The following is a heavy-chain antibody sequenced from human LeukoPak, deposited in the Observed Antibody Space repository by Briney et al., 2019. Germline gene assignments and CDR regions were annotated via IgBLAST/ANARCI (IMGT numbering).Heavy chain of an antibody. J-gene: IGHJ5*02. Sequence: SETLSLTCTVSGYSISTGYYWGWIRQPPGKGLEWIGNIYPTGSTYYNPSLKSRVTISVDTSKNQFSLKVSSVSAADTAVYYCARAYSSSWYWNWFDPWGQGTLVTVSS. D-gene: IGHD6-13*01. CDR3: ARAYSSSWYWNWFDP. CDR2: IYPTGST. V-gene: IGHV4-38-2*02. CDR1: GYSISTGYY.